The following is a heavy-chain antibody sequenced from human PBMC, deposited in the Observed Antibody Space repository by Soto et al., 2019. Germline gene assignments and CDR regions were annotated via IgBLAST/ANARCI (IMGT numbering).Heavy chain of an antibody. CDR2: ISGSGGST. CDR1: GFTFSSYA. Sequence: EVQLLESGGGLVQPGGSLRLSCAASGFTFSSYAMSWVRQAPGKGLEWVSAISGSGGSTYYADPVKDRFTISRDNSKNTLYLQMNSLRAEDKAVYYCAKMGARYSGYDDFDYWGQGILVTVSS. D-gene: IGHD5-12*01. V-gene: IGHV3-23*01. CDR3: AKMGARYSGYDDFDY. J-gene: IGHJ4*02.